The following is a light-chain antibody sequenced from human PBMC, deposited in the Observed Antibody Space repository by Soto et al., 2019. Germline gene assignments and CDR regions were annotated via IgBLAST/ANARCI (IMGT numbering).Light chain of an antibody. J-gene: IGKJ2*01. V-gene: IGKV1-39*01. CDR3: QQSYITPYT. CDR1: QSISVH. Sequence: DIQMTQSPSSLSASVGDTVTITCRASQSISVHLNWYQQKPGKVPKLLIYAASYLQSGVPSRFSSSGSETDFALTISSLQPEDFATYYCQQSYITPYTLGQGTKLEIK. CDR2: AAS.